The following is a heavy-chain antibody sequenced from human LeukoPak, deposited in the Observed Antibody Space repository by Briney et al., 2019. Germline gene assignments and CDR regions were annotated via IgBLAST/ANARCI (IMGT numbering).Heavy chain of an antibody. CDR3: ARDFDYYGSGSPSSDY. CDR1: GYTFTSYY. D-gene: IGHD3-10*01. J-gene: IGHJ4*02. CDR2: INPSGGST. V-gene: IGHV1-46*01. Sequence: GASVKVSCKASGYTFTSYYMHWVRQAPGQGLEWMGIINPSGGSTSYAQKFQGRVTMTRDTSTSTVYMELSSLRSEDTAVYYCARDFDYYGSGSPSSDYWGQGTLVTVSS.